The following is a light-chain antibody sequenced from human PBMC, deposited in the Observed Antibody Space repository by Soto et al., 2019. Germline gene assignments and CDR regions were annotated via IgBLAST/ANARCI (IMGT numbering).Light chain of an antibody. CDR3: QQFGSSSWT. Sequence: ESVLTQSPGTLPLSPGEKATLSCRASQSVSSSYLAWYQQKPGQAPRLLIYGASSRATGIPDRFSGSGSGTDFTLTVSRLEPEDFAVYYCQQFGSSSWTFGQGTKVDI. CDR1: QSVSSSY. J-gene: IGKJ1*01. CDR2: GAS. V-gene: IGKV3-20*01.